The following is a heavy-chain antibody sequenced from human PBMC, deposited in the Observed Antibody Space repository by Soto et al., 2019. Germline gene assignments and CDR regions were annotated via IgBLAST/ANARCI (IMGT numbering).Heavy chain of an antibody. CDR2: IIPIFGTP. CDR1: GGSFRSYA. V-gene: IGHV1-69*12. Sequence: QVQLVQSGAEVKKPGSSVKVSCKASGGSFRSYAVNWVRQAPGQGLECLGGIIPIFGTPNYAQKFHGRVSITADESTRTVYMDLISLTSEDTAVYYCAYSATHRYFFDSWGQGTLVTVSS. CDR3: AYSATHRYFFDS. D-gene: IGHD5-18*01. J-gene: IGHJ5*01.